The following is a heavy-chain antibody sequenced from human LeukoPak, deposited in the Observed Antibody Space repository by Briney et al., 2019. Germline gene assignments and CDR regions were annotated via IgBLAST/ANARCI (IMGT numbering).Heavy chain of an antibody. D-gene: IGHD3-16*01. CDR1: EFSFSNYS. V-gene: IGHV3-7*01. CDR3: ARALGKLQPYYYYYGMDV. CDR2: IKQDGSEK. Sequence: PGGSLRLSCAASEFSFSNYSMSWVRQAPGTGLEWVASIKQDGSEKYYVDSVKGRFTISRDNAKNSLYLQMNYLRAEDTAVYYCARALGKLQPYYYYYGMDVWGQGTTVTVSS. J-gene: IGHJ6*02.